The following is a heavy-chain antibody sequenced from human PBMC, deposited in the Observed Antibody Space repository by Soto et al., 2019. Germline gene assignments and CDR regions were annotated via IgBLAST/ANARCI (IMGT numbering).Heavy chain of an antibody. CDR1: GFIFFNYG. V-gene: IGHV3-33*01. CDR3: AREAGYLETIGQQLPDF. J-gene: IGHJ4*02. D-gene: IGHD6-13*01. CDR2: IWYDGINK. Sequence: QVQLVESGGGVVQPGGSLRLSCTASGFIFFNYGMHWVRQAPGMGLEWVAGIWYDGINKYYTDSVKGRFTISRDNFRNILYLHMDSLRAEDTAVYYCAREAGYLETIGQQLPDFWGQGIVVTVSS.